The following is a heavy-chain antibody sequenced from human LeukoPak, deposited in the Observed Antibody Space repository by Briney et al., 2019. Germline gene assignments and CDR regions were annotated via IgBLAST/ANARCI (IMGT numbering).Heavy chain of an antibody. J-gene: IGHJ4*02. Sequence: SQTLSLTCTVSGVSISSGGYYWSWIRQHPGKGLEWIGYIYYSGSTYYNPSLKSRVTISVGTSKNQFSLKLSSVTAADTAVYYCARSLYGGPPDYWGQGTLVTVSS. CDR2: IYYSGST. V-gene: IGHV4-31*03. CDR1: GVSISSGGYY. D-gene: IGHD2-15*01. CDR3: ARSLYGGPPDY.